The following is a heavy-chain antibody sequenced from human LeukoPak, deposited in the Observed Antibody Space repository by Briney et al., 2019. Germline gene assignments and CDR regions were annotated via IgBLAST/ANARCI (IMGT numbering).Heavy chain of an antibody. CDR2: INHSGST. CDR3: ARESNDFWSGYYTVGEFDP. Sequence: SETLSLTCAVYGGSFSGYYWSWIRQPPGKGLEWIGEINHSGSTNYNPSLKSRVTISVDTSKNQFSLKLSSVTAADTAVYYCARESNDFWSGYYTVGEFDPWGQGTLVTVSS. CDR1: GGSFSGYY. V-gene: IGHV4-34*01. J-gene: IGHJ5*02. D-gene: IGHD3-3*01.